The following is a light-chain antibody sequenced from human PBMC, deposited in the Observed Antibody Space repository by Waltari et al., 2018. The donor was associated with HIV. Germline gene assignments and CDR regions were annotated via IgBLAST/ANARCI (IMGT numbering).Light chain of an antibody. J-gene: IGLJ2*01. V-gene: IGLV3-1*01. CDR2: EDN. CDR1: KLGDKY. CDR3: QAWDSSTARGV. Sequence: SYELTQPPSVSVSPGQTASIPCSGSKLGDKYVCWYQQKAGRSPVLVIYEDNKRPSGIPERFSGSNSGRTATLTITGTQAMGEGDDYCQAWDSSTARGVFGGGTNLTVL.